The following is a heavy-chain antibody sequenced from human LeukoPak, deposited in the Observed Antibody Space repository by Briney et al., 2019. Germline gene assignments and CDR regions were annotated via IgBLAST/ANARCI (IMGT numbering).Heavy chain of an antibody. J-gene: IGHJ4*02. CDR3: ARGDIVVVVAATVFDY. Sequence: PGGSLRLSCAASGFTFSDYYMSWIRQAPGKGLEWVSYISSSGSTIYYADSVKGRLTISRDNAKNSLYLQMNSLRAEDTAVYYCARGDIVVVVAATVFDYWGQGTLVTVSS. CDR1: GFTFSDYY. V-gene: IGHV3-11*01. D-gene: IGHD2-15*01. CDR2: ISSSGSTI.